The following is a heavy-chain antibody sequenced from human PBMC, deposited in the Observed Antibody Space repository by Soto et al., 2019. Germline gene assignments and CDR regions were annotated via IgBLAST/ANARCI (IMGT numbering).Heavy chain of an antibody. V-gene: IGHV3-48*04. J-gene: IGHJ4*02. Sequence: EVQLVESGGDLVQPGGSLRLSCAASGFTLSSYSMNWVRQAPGKGLEWVSYITGSSNTIYYRDSVKGRFIISRDNAKNSLYLQVNSLRVDDTAVYYCARTGSNGFLDYWGQGTRVTVSS. D-gene: IGHD3-16*01. CDR3: ARTGSNGFLDY. CDR1: GFTLSSYS. CDR2: ITGSSNTI.